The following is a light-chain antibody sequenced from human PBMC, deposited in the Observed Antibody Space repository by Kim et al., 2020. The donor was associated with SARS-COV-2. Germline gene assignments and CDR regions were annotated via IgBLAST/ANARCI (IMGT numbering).Light chain of an antibody. CDR2: DAS. V-gene: IGKV3-11*01. Sequence: LTPGERATPSCRASQSVSTYLAWYQQKPGQAPRLLIYDASSRATGIPARFSGSGSGPDFTLTISSLEPEDFAVYYCQQRSNWPLTFGGGTKVDIK. J-gene: IGKJ4*01. CDR3: QQRSNWPLT. CDR1: QSVSTY.